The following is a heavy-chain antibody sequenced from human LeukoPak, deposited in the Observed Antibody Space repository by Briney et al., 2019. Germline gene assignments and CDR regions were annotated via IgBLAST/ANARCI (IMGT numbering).Heavy chain of an antibody. CDR2: IYDSGST. Sequence: PSETLSLTCTVSGGSISSYYWSWLRQTPGKGLEYIGYIYDSGSTNYNPSLKSRVTISVDTSKNQFSLQLSAVTAADTAVYYCARNDSRGDYYFDYWGQGTLVTVSS. D-gene: IGHD3-22*01. J-gene: IGHJ4*02. V-gene: IGHV4-59*01. CDR1: GGSISSYY. CDR3: ARNDSRGDYYFDY.